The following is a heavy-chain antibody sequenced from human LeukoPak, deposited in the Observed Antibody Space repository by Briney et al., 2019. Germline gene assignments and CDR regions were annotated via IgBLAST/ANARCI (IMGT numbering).Heavy chain of an antibody. V-gene: IGHV3-9*01. Sequence: GGSLRLSCAASGFTFDDYAMHWVRQAPGKGLEWVSGISWNSGSTGYAESVKGRFTISRDNAKNSLYLHMSSLRAEDTALYYCAKEYVENSSGWYYFDYWGQGTLVTVSS. CDR3: AKEYVENSSGWYYFDY. J-gene: IGHJ4*02. D-gene: IGHD6-19*01. CDR1: GFTFDDYA. CDR2: ISWNSGST.